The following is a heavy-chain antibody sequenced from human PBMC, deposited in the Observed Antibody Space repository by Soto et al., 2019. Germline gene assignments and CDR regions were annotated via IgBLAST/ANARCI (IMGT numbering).Heavy chain of an antibody. CDR3: AREQYKWELHHPDAFDI. V-gene: IGHV1-69*13. CDR1: GGTFSSYA. CDR2: IIPIFGTA. J-gene: IGHJ3*02. D-gene: IGHD1-26*01. Sequence: SVKVSCKASGGTFSSYAISWVRQAPGQGLEWMGGIIPIFGTANYAQKFQGRVTITADESTSTAYMELSSLRSEDTAVYYCAREQYKWELHHPDAFDIWGQGTMVTVSS.